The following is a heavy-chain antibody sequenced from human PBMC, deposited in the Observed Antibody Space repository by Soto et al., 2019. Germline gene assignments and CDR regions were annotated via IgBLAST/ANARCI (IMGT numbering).Heavy chain of an antibody. J-gene: IGHJ4*02. CDR3: VRYEGDSEHFDDD. CDR1: GFTFSSYA. Sequence: EVQLLESGGGLVQPGGSLRLSCAASGFTFSSYAMSWVLQAPGKGLEWVSAISGSGGSTYYADSVKGRFTISRDNSKDTEHLPRNSLRAADTAVYYGVRYEGDSEHFDDDWGQGTLGTVSS. CDR2: ISGSGGST. D-gene: IGHD2-21*02. V-gene: IGHV3-23*01.